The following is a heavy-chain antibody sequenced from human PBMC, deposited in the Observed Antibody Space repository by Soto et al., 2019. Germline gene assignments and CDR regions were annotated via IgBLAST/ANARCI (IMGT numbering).Heavy chain of an antibody. Sequence: QEHLVESGGGVVQPGESLRLSCAASGFILRSNGMHWVRQAPGKGLEWVAVSSFDGTKTYYADSVKGRFTISRDTPNKKLHLQMTRLRVEDTAIYYCAKDRGYDYKNGLDVWGQGTTVTVSS. CDR1: GFILRSNG. CDR2: SSFDGTKT. J-gene: IGHJ6*02. CDR3: AKDRGYDYKNGLDV. V-gene: IGHV3-30*18. D-gene: IGHD5-12*01.